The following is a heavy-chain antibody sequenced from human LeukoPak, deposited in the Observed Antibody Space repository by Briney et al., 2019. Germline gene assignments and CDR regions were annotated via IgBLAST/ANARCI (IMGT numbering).Heavy chain of an antibody. CDR3: ARSSMTTVVSHDDY. D-gene: IGHD4-23*01. Sequence: GGSLRLSCAASGFTFSSYSMNWVRQAPGKGLEWVSYISSRSSTIYYGDSVKGRFTISRDNAKNSLYLQMNSLRDEDTAPYYCARSSMTTVVSHDDYWGQGTLVTVSS. V-gene: IGHV3-48*02. J-gene: IGHJ4*02. CDR2: ISSRSSTI. CDR1: GFTFSSYS.